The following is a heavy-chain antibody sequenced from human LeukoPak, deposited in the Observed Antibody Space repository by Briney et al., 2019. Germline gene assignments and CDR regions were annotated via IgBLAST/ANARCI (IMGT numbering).Heavy chain of an antibody. CDR2: IIPIFGTA. V-gene: IGHV1-69*05. J-gene: IGHJ6*03. CDR3: ARDGRDPNCSSTSCYGGAYYYYYMDV. D-gene: IGHD2-2*01. CDR1: GGTFSSYA. Sequence: SVKVSCKASGGTFSSYAISWVRQAPGQGLEWMGGIIPIFGTANYAQKFQGRVTITTDESTSTAYMELSSLRSEDTAVYYCARDGRDPNCSSTSCYGGAYYYYYMDVWGKGTTVTVPS.